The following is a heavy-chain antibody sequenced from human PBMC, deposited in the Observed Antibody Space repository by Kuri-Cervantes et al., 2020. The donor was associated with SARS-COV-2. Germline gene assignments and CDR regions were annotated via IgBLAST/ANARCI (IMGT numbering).Heavy chain of an antibody. J-gene: IGHJ6*02. CDR1: GFSLSTSGVG. CDR2: IYWNDDK. CDR3: ASIAAPRVSYYYYGMDV. V-gene: IGHV2-5*01. Sequence: SGPTLVKPTQTLTLTCTFSGFSLSTSGVGVGWIRQPPGKALEWLALIYWNDDKRYSPSLKSRLTITKDTSKNQVVLTMTNMGPVDTATYYCASIAAPRVSYYYYGMDVWGQGTTVTVSS. D-gene: IGHD6-6*01.